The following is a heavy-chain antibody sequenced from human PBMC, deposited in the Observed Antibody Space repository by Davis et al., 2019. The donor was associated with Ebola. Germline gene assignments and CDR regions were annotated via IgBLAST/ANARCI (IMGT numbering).Heavy chain of an antibody. D-gene: IGHD3-16*02. CDR1: GFIFPSYA. CDR2: VSGTGERT. V-gene: IGHV3-23*01. Sequence: GESLKISCAASGFIFPSYAMSWVRQAPGKGLEWVSGVSGTGERTSYADSVKGRFTIYRDNAKNTLYLQMNSLRTEDTAVYYCAKAIWGTYRTEYWGQGTLVTVSS. J-gene: IGHJ4*02. CDR3: AKAIWGTYRTEY.